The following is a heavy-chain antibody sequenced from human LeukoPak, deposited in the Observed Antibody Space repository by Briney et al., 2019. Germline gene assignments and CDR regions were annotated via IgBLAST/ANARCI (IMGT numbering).Heavy chain of an antibody. J-gene: IGHJ4*01. CDR1: GFPFSNYW. CDR2: IRKDGGET. V-gene: IGHV3-7*03. CDR3: ARRTTGTKWFDY. Sequence: GGSLRLSCAASGFPFSNYWMNWVRQAPGNALEWVAYIRKDGGETYYVDSVKGRFTISRDNAKNSLYLQMNSLRAEDTAVYYCARRTTGTKWFDYWGQGTLVTVSS. D-gene: IGHD1-1*01.